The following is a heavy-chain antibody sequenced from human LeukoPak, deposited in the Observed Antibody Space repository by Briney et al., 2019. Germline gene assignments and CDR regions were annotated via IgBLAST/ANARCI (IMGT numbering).Heavy chain of an antibody. CDR1: GGTFSSYA. D-gene: IGHD3-10*01. Sequence: SVKVSCKASGGTFSSYAISWVRQAPGQGLEWMGRIIPILGIANYAQKFQGRVTITADKSTSTAYMELSSLRSEDTAVYYCGISIYNNDWPSVCWGQGTLVTVSS. V-gene: IGHV1-69*04. CDR2: IIPILGIA. J-gene: IGHJ4*02. CDR3: GISIYNNDWPSVC.